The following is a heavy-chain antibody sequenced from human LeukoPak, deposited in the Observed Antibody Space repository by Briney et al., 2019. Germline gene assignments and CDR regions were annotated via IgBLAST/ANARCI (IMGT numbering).Heavy chain of an antibody. CDR1: GGTFSSYA. J-gene: IGHJ4*02. CDR3: ARGSADYVWGSYPYPFDF. D-gene: IGHD3-16*02. CDR2: INSNDGAT. Sequence: ASVKVSFKASGGTFSSYAISWVRQAPGQGLEWMGWINSNDGATYSPQKFQDRVTMTRDTSISTVYMDLSNLRSDDTAVYYCARGSADYVWGSYPYPFDFWGQGTLVTVSS. V-gene: IGHV1-2*02.